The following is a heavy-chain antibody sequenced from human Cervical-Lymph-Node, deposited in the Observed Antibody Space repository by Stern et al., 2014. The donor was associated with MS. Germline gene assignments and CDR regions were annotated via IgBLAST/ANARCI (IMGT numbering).Heavy chain of an antibody. CDR3: FNLDTAMVSPH. D-gene: IGHD5-18*01. CDR1: GYTFTSYY. V-gene: IGHV1-46*01. CDR2: INPSGGSA. J-gene: IGHJ4*02. Sequence: VQLVESGGEVKQPGASVKVSCKASGYTFTSYYMPWVRQAPGQGLEWMGIINPSGGSASYAQKFQGRVTMTRDTSTMTVYMELGSLRSEDTAVYYCFNLDTAMVSPHWGQGTLVTVSS.